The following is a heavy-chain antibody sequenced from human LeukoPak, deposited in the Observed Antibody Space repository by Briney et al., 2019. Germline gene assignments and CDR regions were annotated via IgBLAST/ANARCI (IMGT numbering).Heavy chain of an antibody. CDR2: MNPNSGNT. Sequence: ASVKVSCKASGYTFTSYDINWVRQATGQGLEWMGWMNPNSGNTGYAQKFQGRVTITRNTSISTAYMELSSLRSEDTAVYYCARDPYDYVWGSYRPTSSLDYWGQGTLVTVSS. V-gene: IGHV1-8*03. CDR3: ARDPYDYVWGSYRPTSSLDY. CDR1: GYTFTSYD. J-gene: IGHJ4*02. D-gene: IGHD3-16*02.